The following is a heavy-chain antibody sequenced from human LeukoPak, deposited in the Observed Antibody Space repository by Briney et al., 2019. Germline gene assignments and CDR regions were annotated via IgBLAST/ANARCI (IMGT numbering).Heavy chain of an antibody. Sequence: GASVKVSCKASGYTFTGYYMHWVRQAPGQGLEWMGWINPNSGGTNYAQKFQGRVTMTRDTSISTAYLELSRLRSDDTAVYYCARDPFHYYDSSGYSDWGQGTLVTVSS. CDR1: GYTFTGYY. CDR3: ARDPFHYYDSSGYSD. J-gene: IGHJ4*02. D-gene: IGHD3-22*01. V-gene: IGHV1-2*02. CDR2: INPNSGGT.